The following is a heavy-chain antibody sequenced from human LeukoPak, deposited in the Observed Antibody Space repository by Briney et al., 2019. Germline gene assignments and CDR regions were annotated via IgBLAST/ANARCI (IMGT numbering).Heavy chain of an antibody. Sequence: GGSLRLSCAASGFSFSSYGMHWVRQAPGKGLEWVAVISYDGSNKYYADSVKGRFTISRDNSKNTLYLQMNSLRAEDTAVYYCAKGRTDYSNYDFDYWGQGTLVTVSS. J-gene: IGHJ4*02. CDR1: GFSFSSYG. CDR2: ISYDGSNK. CDR3: AKGRTDYSNYDFDY. V-gene: IGHV3-30*18. D-gene: IGHD4-11*01.